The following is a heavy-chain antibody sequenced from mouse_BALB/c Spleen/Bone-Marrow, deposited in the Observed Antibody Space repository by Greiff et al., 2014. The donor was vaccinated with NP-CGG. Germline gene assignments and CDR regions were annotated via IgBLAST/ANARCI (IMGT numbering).Heavy chain of an antibody. J-gene: IGHJ1*01. CDR1: GFTFSSYY. Sequence: EVQLVESGGGLVKLGGSLKLSCAASGFTFSSYYMSWVRQTPEKRLELVAAINSNGGSTYYPDTVKGRFTISRDNAKNTLYLQMSSLKSEDTALFYCAGFYYGNNWYFDVWGAGTTVPVSS. V-gene: IGHV5-6-2*01. D-gene: IGHD2-1*01. CDR3: AGFYYGNNWYFDV. CDR2: INSNGGST.